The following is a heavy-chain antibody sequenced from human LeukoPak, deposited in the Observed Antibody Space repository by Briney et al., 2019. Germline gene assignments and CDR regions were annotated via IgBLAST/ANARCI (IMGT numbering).Heavy chain of an antibody. J-gene: IGHJ6*02. CDR3: ARDRRLAMAYPPYGMDV. Sequence: SVKVSCKASGGTFSSYAISWVRQAPGQGLEWMGRIIPILGIANYAQKFQGRVTITADKSTSTAYMELSSLRSEDTAVYYCARDRRLAMAYPPYGMDVWGQGTTVTVSS. CDR2: IIPILGIA. V-gene: IGHV1-69*04. CDR1: GGTFSSYA. D-gene: IGHD5-18*01.